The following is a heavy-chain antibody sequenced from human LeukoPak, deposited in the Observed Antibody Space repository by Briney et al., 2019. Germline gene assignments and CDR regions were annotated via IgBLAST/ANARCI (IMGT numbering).Heavy chain of an antibody. CDR3: VKGLSSSWAYFDY. D-gene: IGHD6-13*01. CDR1: GFTFSIYA. Sequence: PGGSLRLSCSASGFTFSIYAMHWVRQAPGKGLEYVSSINNNGGSTYYADSVKGRFTISRDNSKNTLYLQMSSLRPEDTAAYYCVKGLSSSWAYFDYWGQGTLVTVSS. J-gene: IGHJ4*02. CDR2: INNNGGST. V-gene: IGHV3-64D*06.